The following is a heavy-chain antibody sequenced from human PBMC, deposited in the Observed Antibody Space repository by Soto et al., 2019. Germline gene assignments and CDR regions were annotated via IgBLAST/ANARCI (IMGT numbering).Heavy chain of an antibody. CDR3: ARGGYDYVWGSYRPFDY. Sequence: SETLSLTCTVSGGSISSGDYYWSWIRQPPGKGLEWIGYIYYSGSTYYNPSLKSRVTISVDTSKNQFSLKLSSVTAADTAVYYCARGGYDYVWGSYRPFDYWGQGTLVTSPQ. CDR1: GGSISSGDYY. D-gene: IGHD3-16*02. J-gene: IGHJ4*02. CDR2: IYYSGST. V-gene: IGHV4-30-4*01.